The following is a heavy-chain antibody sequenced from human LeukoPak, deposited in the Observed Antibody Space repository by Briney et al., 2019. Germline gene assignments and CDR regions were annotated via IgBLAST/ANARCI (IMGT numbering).Heavy chain of an antibody. CDR2: ISGSGGST. J-gene: IGHJ4*02. V-gene: IGHV3-23*01. D-gene: IGHD4-23*01. CDR1: GFTFSSCA. CDR3: AKRGDYGSNPEPFDY. Sequence: GGFLRLSCAASGFTFSSCAMSWVLQAPGKGLEWVSGISGSGGSTYYADSVKGRFTISRDNSKNTLYLQMKSLRAEDTAVYYCAKRGDYGSNPEPFDYWGQGTLVTVSS.